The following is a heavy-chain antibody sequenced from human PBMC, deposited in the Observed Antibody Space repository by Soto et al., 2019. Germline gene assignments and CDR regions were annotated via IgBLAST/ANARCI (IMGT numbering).Heavy chain of an antibody. V-gene: IGHV1-8*02. Sequence: ASVKVSCKASGYTFTSYAMHWVRQPPGQRLEWMGWINPNSGNTGYAQKFQGRVTMTRNTSISTAYMELSSLRSEDTAVYYCARERTGTTSMDVWGQGTTVTVSS. CDR2: INPNSGNT. CDR1: GYTFTSYA. CDR3: ARERTGTTSMDV. J-gene: IGHJ6*02. D-gene: IGHD1-1*01.